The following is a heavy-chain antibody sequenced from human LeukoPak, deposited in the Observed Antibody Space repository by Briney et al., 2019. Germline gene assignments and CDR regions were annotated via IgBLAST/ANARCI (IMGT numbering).Heavy chain of an antibody. CDR3: ARVYSSSSPLDY. CDR1: GGSISSSSYY. D-gene: IGHD6-6*01. Sequence: SETLSPTCTVSGGSISSSSYYWGWIRQPPGKGLEWIGSIYYSGSTYYNPSLKSRVTISVDTSKNQFSLKLSSVTAADTAVYYCARVYSSSSPLDYWGQGTLVTVSS. CDR2: IYYSGST. J-gene: IGHJ4*02. V-gene: IGHV4-39*07.